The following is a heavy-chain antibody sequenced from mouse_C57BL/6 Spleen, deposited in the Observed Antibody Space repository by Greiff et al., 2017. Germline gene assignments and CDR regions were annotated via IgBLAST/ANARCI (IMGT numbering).Heavy chain of an antibody. Sequence: EVKLVESGPGLVKPSQSVFLTCTVTGISITTGNYRWSWLRQFPGNKLEWIGYIYYSGTITYNPSLTSPTTITSDTPKNQFFLEMNSLTAEDTATYYWARDRAYGSSGFDYWGQGTTLTVSS. CDR2: IYYSGTI. CDR1: GISITTGNYR. V-gene: IGHV3-5*01. J-gene: IGHJ2*01. CDR3: ARDRAYGSSGFDY. D-gene: IGHD1-1*01.